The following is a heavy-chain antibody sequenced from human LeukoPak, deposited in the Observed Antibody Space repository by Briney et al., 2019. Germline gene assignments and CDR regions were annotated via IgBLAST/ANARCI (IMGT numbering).Heavy chain of an antibody. Sequence: ASVKVSCKASGGTINTYSITWVRQAPGQGLEWMGRIIPILGIADYAPKFQDRVTITADKSTNTAYMELSSLTSEDTGLYYCAGNLCLKKGSCTNLGPIDVWGQGTTVTVSS. CDR1: GGTINTYS. J-gene: IGHJ6*02. CDR3: AGNLCLKKGSCTNLGPIDV. D-gene: IGHD2-8*01. CDR2: IIPILGIA. V-gene: IGHV1-69*02.